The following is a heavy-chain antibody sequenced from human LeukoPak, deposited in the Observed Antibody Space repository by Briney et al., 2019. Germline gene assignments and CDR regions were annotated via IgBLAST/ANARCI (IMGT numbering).Heavy chain of an antibody. V-gene: IGHV3-30*03. Sequence: PGGSLRLSCAASGFTFSSYGMHWVRQAPGKGLEWVAVISHDGSKKYYADSVKGRFTISRDISKNTLYLQMNSLRADDTAVYYCARVTGPSSREWPYFDYWGLGTLVTVSS. CDR2: ISHDGSKK. D-gene: IGHD3-3*01. CDR3: ARVTGPSSREWPYFDY. J-gene: IGHJ4*02. CDR1: GFTFSSYG.